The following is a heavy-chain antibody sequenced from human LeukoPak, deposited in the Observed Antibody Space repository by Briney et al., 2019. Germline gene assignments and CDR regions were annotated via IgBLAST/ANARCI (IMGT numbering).Heavy chain of an antibody. D-gene: IGHD2-2*01. CDR1: GFTFDDYA. CDR3: ARSARRGTLVPAALFDTRYDFYYYMDV. CDR2: INWSGGST. V-gene: IGHV3-20*04. J-gene: IGHJ6*03. Sequence: GGSLRLSCAASGFTFDDYAMSWVRHAPGKGLGWVSGINWSGGSTGYADSVKGRFTVSRDNAKNSLFLQMNSLRAEDTALYYCARSARRGTLVPAALFDTRYDFYYYMDVWGKGTTVTVSS.